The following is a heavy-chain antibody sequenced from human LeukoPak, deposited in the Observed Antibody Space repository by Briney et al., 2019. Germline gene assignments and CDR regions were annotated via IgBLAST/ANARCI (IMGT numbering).Heavy chain of an antibody. V-gene: IGHV4-59*01. D-gene: IGHD6-19*01. CDR2: IYYSGST. CDR1: GGSISSYY. J-gene: IGHJ4*02. CDR3: ARAVLYVAEGGSLRLPQYYFDY. Sequence: PSETLSLTCTVSGGSISSYYWSWIRQPPGKGLEWIGYIYYSGSTNYNPSLKSRVTISVDTSKNQFSLKLSSVTAADTAVYYCARAVLYVAEGGSLRLPQYYFDYWGQGTLVTVSS.